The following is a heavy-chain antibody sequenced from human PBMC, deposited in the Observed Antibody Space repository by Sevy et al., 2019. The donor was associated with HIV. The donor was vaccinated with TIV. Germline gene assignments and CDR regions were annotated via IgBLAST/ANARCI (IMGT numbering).Heavy chain of an antibody. D-gene: IGHD6-19*01. V-gene: IGHV3-48*01. CDR1: VFTFSSYS. Sequence: GGSLRLSCAASVFTFSSYSRNWVRQPPGKGLEWVSYISGSSSTIYYADSVKGRFTISRDNAKNSLYLQMNSLRADDTAVYYCARDPIAVAGTLNYFDYWGQGTLVTVSS. CDR3: ARDPIAVAGTLNYFDY. J-gene: IGHJ4*02. CDR2: ISGSSSTI.